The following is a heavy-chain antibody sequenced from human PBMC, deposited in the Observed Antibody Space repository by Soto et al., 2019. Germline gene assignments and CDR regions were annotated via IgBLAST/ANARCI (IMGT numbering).Heavy chain of an antibody. D-gene: IGHD6-13*01. J-gene: IGHJ4*02. CDR3: ARRRSSSWYSYYFDY. Sequence: SETLSLTCTVSGGSISSSSCYWGWIRQPPGKGLEWIGSIYYSGSTYYNPSLKSRVTISVDTSKNQFSLKLSSVTAADTAVYYCARRRSSSWYSYYFDYWGQGTLVTVSS. CDR2: IYYSGST. V-gene: IGHV4-39*01. CDR1: GGSISSSSCY.